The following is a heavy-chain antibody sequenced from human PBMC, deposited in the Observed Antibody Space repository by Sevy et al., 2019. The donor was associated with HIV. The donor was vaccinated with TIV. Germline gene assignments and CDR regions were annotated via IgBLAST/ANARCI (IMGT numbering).Heavy chain of an antibody. CDR1: GFTFANYA. J-gene: IGHJ3*02. V-gene: IGHV3-23*01. CDR3: AGARFDSSGSFDAFDI. D-gene: IGHD3-22*01. CDR2: IYGTGGVT. Sequence: GGSLRLSCKPSGFTFANYAMNWVRQAPGKGLEWVSTIYGTGGVTYYADSVKGRFTISRDNSKNTLYLQMNSLRTEDTAIYDSAGARFDSSGSFDAFDIWGQGTMVTVSS.